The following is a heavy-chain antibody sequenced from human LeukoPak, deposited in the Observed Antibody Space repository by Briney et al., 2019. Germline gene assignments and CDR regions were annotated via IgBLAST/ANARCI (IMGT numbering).Heavy chain of an antibody. CDR3: ARVSASGYFRYYYYMDV. D-gene: IGHD3-22*01. CDR1: GGTFSSYA. Sequence: ASVKVSCKASGGTFSSYAISWVRQAPGQGLEWMGGIIPIFGTANYAQKFQGRVTITTDESTSTAYMELSSLRSEDTAVYYCARVSASGYFRYYYYMDVWGKGTTVTVPS. J-gene: IGHJ6*03. CDR2: IIPIFGTA. V-gene: IGHV1-69*05.